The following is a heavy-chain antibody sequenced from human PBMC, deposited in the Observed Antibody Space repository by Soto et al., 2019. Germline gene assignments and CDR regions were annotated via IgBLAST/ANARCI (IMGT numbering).Heavy chain of an antibody. CDR3: ARDRLIAVTGLLHY. V-gene: IGHV1-18*01. CDR1: GYPFTSYG. Sequence: QVQLVQSGAEVKKPGASVKVSCKTSGYPFTSYGINWVRQAPGQGPEWMGWISAYNGKTCYTQKFQGRVTMTTDTSTSTAYMELRSLRSDDPAVYYCARDRLIAVTGLLHYWGQGTLVTVSS. J-gene: IGHJ4*02. CDR2: ISAYNGKT. D-gene: IGHD6-19*01.